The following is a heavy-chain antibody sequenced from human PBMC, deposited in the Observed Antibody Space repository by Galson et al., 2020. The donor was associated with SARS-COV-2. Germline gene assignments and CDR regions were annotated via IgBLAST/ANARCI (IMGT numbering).Heavy chain of an antibody. CDR3: AARIAAAGAYYYYYGMDV. D-gene: IGHD6-13*01. J-gene: IGHJ6*02. V-gene: IGHV4-34*01. Sequence: SETLSLTCAVYGGSFSGYYWSWIRQPPGKGLEWIGEINHSGSTNYNPSLKSRVTISVDTSKNQFSLKLSSVTAADTAVYYCAARIAAAGAYYYYYGMDVWGQGPRSPSP. CDR1: GGSFSGYY. CDR2: INHSGST.